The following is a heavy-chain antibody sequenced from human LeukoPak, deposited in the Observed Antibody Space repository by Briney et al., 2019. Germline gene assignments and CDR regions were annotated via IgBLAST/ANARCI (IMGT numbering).Heavy chain of an antibody. CDR3: ARDPLGYCSSTSCYSPDYYMDV. J-gene: IGHJ6*03. D-gene: IGHD2-2*01. CDR1: GFTFSSYA. V-gene: IGHV3-48*01. CDR2: ISSSSSTI. Sequence: PGGSLRLSCAASGFTFSSYAMSWVRQAPGKGLEWVSYISSSSSTIYYADSVKGRFTISRDNAKNSLYLQMNSLRAEDTAVYYCARDPLGYCSSTSCYSPDYYMDVWGKGTTVTVSS.